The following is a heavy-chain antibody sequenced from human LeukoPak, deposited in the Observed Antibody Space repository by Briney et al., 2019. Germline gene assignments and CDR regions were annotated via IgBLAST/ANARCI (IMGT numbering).Heavy chain of an antibody. CDR3: AVDRRFKIFDY. D-gene: IGHD5-24*01. CDR2: IKPDGSED. Sequence: QTGGSLRLSCAPSGLAFSNFWMYWVRQAPGKGLEWVASIKPDGSEDFYADSVKGRFNISRDNAKNSLFLQMTNLKAEDTAVYYCAVDRRFKIFDYWGQGTLVTVSS. CDR1: GLAFSNFW. V-gene: IGHV3-7*01. J-gene: IGHJ4*02.